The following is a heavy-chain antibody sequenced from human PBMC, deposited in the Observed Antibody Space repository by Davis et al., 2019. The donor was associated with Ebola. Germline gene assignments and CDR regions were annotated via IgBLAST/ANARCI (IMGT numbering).Heavy chain of an antibody. CDR3: ASPGYSYGLMGY. CDR2: ISSSSSYI. D-gene: IGHD5-18*01. CDR1: GFSFSSCS. J-gene: IGHJ4*02. V-gene: IGHV3-21*01. Sequence: GGSLRLSCAGSGFSFSSCSMNWVRQAPGKGLEWVSSISSSSSYIYYADSVKGRFTISRDNAKNSLYLQMNSLRAEDTAVYYCASPGYSYGLMGYWGQGTLVTVSS.